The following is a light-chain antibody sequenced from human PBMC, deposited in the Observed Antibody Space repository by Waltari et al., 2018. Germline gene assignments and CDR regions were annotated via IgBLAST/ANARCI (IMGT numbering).Light chain of an antibody. CDR2: ATS. CDR1: QGISSY. J-gene: IGKJ2*01. V-gene: IGKV1-9*01. CDR3: QDLNEFPFT. Sequence: IQLTQSPSSLSASVGDRVTITCRASQGISSYLAWYQQKPGQVPKLLIYATSTLQTGVPSRFSGSGSGTDFTLTISSLQPEDFATYYCQDLNEFPFTFGQGTKLEI.